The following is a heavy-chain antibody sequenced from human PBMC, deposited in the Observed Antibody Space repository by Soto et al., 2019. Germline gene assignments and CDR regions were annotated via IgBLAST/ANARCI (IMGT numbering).Heavy chain of an antibody. V-gene: IGHV3-30*04. CDR2: ISYDGTNK. CDR3: AKDRGRYCSGGTCYLFDS. J-gene: IGHJ4*02. Sequence: GGSLRLSCVPSGFTFSSYAMHWVRQAPGKGLEWVAIISYDGTNKYYADSVKGRFTISRDNSKNTLYLQMNSLRVEDTALYYCAKDRGRYCSGGTCYLFDSWGQGALVTVSS. D-gene: IGHD2-15*01. CDR1: GFTFSSYA.